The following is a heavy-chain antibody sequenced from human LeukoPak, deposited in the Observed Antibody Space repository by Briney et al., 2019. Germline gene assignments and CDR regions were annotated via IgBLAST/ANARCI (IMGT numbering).Heavy chain of an antibody. D-gene: IGHD5-18*01. CDR1: GGSFSGYY. V-gene: IGHV4-34*01. J-gene: IGHJ4*02. CDR2: INHSGST. Sequence: PSKTLSLTCAVYGGSFSGYYWSWIRQPPGKGLEWIGEINHSGSTNYNPSLKSRVTISVDTSKNQFSLKLSSVTAADTAVYYCAAYSYGYLYYFDYWGQGTLVTVSS. CDR3: AAYSYGYLYYFDY.